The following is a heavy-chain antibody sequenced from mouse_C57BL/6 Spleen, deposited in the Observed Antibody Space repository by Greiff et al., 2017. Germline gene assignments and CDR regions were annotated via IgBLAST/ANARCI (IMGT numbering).Heavy chain of an antibody. CDR1: GYTFTDYE. V-gene: IGHV1-15*01. CDR2: IDPETGGT. CDR3: TRGKLY. J-gene: IGHJ2*01. Sequence: QVQLKESGAELVRPGASVTLSCKASGYTFTDYEMPWVKQTPVHGLEWIGAIDPETGGTAYNQKFKGKAILTADKSSSTAYMELRSLTSEDSAVYYCTRGKLYWGQGTTLTVSS.